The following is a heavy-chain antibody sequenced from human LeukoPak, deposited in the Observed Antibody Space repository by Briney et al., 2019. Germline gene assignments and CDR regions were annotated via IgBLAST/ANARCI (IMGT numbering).Heavy chain of an antibody. Sequence: ASVKVSCKASGYTFTSYGISWVRQAPGQGLEWMGWISAYNGNTNYAQKLQGRVTMTTDTSTSTAYMELRSLRSDDTAVYYCARDLSKVATYYYDGSGYYQFDYWGQGTLVTVSS. J-gene: IGHJ4*02. CDR2: ISAYNGNT. V-gene: IGHV1-18*01. CDR1: GYTFTSYG. D-gene: IGHD3-22*01. CDR3: ARDLSKVATYYYDGSGYYQFDY.